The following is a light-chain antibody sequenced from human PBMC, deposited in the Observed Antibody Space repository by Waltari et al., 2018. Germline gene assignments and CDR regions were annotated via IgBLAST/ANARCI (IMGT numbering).Light chain of an antibody. V-gene: IGLV2-14*03. CDR3: SSQTLDGLVL. CDR1: ASAVGASDY. Sequence: QSALPQPASVSGSPGQSIPIPCSGVASAVGASDYVSWHQHHPGKVPQVIIYDVTNRPSGVSDRFSASKSANTASLTISRLQPEDEADYYCSSQTLDGLVLFGGGTRLTVL. CDR2: DVT. J-gene: IGLJ2*01.